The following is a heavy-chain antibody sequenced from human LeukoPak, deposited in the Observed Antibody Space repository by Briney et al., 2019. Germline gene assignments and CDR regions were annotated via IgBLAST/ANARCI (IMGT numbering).Heavy chain of an antibody. CDR1: GYSLTGYY. Sequence: ASVKVSCKASGYSLTGYYMHWVRQAPGQGLEWMGWINPNSGGTNYAQKFQGRVTMTRDTSISTAYMELSRLRSDDTAVYYCARAAAGTSGYFDYWGQGTLVTVSS. J-gene: IGHJ4*02. D-gene: IGHD6-13*01. CDR3: ARAAAGTSGYFDY. V-gene: IGHV1-2*02. CDR2: INPNSGGT.